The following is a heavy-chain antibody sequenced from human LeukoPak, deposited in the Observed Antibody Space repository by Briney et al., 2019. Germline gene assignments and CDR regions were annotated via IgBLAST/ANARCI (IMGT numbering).Heavy chain of an antibody. CDR3: AKGPRVVPAAKEFDY. Sequence: GGSLRLSCAASGFTFSSHGMHWVRQAPGKGLEWVAFIRYDGTNKYYADSMKGRFNISRDNFKNTLYLQMNSLRAEDTAVYYCAKGPRVVPAAKEFDYWGQGTLVTVSS. CDR2: IRYDGTNK. CDR1: GFTFSSHG. J-gene: IGHJ4*02. V-gene: IGHV3-30*02. D-gene: IGHD2-2*01.